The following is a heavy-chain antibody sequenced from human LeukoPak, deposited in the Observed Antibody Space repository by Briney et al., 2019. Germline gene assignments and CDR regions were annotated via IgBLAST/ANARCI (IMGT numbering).Heavy chain of an antibody. J-gene: IGHJ4*02. CDR2: FDPEDGET. Sequence: ASVKVSCKVSGYTLTELSMHWVRQAPGKGLEWMGGFDPEDGETIYAQKFRGRVTMTEDTSTDTAYMELSSLRSEDTAVYYCATPPIAAADYYFDYWGQGTLVTVSS. V-gene: IGHV1-24*01. D-gene: IGHD6-13*01. CDR1: GYTLTELS. CDR3: ATPPIAAADYYFDY.